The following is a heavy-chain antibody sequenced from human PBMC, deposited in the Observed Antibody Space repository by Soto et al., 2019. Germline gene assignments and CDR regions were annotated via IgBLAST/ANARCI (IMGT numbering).Heavy chain of an antibody. Sequence: KASETLSLTCTVSGGSVSSGSYYWSWIRQPPGKGVEWIGYIYYSGSTNYNPSLKSRVTISVDTSKNQFSLKLSSVTAADTAVYYCAREYSSSSSFDYWGQGALVTVS. CDR3: AREYSSSSSFDY. V-gene: IGHV4-61*01. J-gene: IGHJ4*02. D-gene: IGHD6-6*01. CDR2: IYYSGST. CDR1: GGSVSSGSYY.